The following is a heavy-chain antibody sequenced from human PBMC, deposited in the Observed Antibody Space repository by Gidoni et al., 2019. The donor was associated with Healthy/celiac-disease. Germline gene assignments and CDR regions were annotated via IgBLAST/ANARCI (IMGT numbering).Heavy chain of an antibody. CDR2: ISSSSSTI. J-gene: IGHJ6*02. Sequence: EVQLVASGGGLVQPGGSLRPSCAASGFPFRCYSMNWVRQAPVKGLEWVSYISSSSSTIYYADSVKGRFTISRDNAKNSLYLQMNSLRAEDTAVYYCARVGVITIFGVVSSMDVWGQGTTVTVSS. V-gene: IGHV3-48*04. CDR1: GFPFRCYS. CDR3: ARVGVITIFGVVSSMDV. D-gene: IGHD3-3*01.